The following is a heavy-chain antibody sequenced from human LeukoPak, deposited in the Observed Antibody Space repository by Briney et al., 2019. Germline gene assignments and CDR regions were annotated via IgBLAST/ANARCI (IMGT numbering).Heavy chain of an antibody. CDR1: GFTFSSYS. Sequence: GGSLRLSCAASGFTFSSYSMNWVRQAPGKGLEWVSSITSSSSYIYYADSVKGRFTISRDDAKNSLYLQMNSLRAEDTAVYYCAKSKSTGYCLDYWGQGTLVTVSS. CDR3: AKSKSTGYCLDY. D-gene: IGHD3-22*01. V-gene: IGHV3-21*01. CDR2: ITSSSSYI. J-gene: IGHJ4*02.